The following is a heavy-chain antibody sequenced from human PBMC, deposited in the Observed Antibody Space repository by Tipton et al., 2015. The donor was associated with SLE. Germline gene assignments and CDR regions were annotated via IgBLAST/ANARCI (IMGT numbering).Heavy chain of an antibody. D-gene: IGHD3-3*01. Sequence: SLRLSCAASGFTFSSYSMNWVRQAPGKGLEWVSYISSSSSTIYYADSVKGRFTISRDNAKNSLYLQMNSLRAEDTAVYYCARWLWSGLYYFDYWGQGTLVTVSS. V-gene: IGHV3-48*01. CDR2: ISSSSSTI. CDR3: ARWLWSGLYYFDY. J-gene: IGHJ4*02. CDR1: GFTFSSYS.